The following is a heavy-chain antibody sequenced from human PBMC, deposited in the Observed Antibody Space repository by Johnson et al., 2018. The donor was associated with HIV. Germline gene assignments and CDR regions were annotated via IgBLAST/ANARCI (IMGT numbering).Heavy chain of an antibody. CDR3: ARGIAAAAMTLHAFDI. Sequence: EKLVESGGGVVRPGGSLRLSCAASGFTFDDYGMSWVRQAPGKGLEWVSAISGSGGSTYYADSVKGRFTISRDNSKNTLYLQMNSLRAEDTAVYYCARGIAAAAMTLHAFDIWGQGAVVTVPS. CDR1: GFTFDDYG. V-gene: IGHV3-23*04. J-gene: IGHJ3*02. CDR2: ISGSGGST. D-gene: IGHD6-13*01.